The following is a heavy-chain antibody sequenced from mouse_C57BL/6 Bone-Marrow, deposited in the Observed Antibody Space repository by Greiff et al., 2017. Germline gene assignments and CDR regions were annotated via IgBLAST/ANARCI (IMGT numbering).Heavy chain of an antibody. Sequence: VQLQQPGAELVKPGASVKLSCKASGYTFTSYWMQWVKQRPGQGLEWIGEIDPSDSYTNYNQKFKGKATLTVDTSSSTAYMQRSSLTSEDSAVYYCAREDYLRFHWYFDVWGTGTTVTVSS. CDR3: AREDYLRFHWYFDV. V-gene: IGHV1-50*01. CDR2: IDPSDSYT. J-gene: IGHJ1*03. D-gene: IGHD1-1*01. CDR1: GYTFTSYW.